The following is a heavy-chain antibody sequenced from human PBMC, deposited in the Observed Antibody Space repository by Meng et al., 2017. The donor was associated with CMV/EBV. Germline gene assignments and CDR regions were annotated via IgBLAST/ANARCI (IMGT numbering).Heavy chain of an antibody. V-gene: IGHV3-7*01. CDR3: ARDIVVVPAARTNYYYYYGMDV. CDR1: GFTFSSYW. CDR2: IKQDGSEK. D-gene: IGHD2-2*01. J-gene: IGHJ6*02. Sequence: GESLKISCAASGFTFSSYWMSWVRQAPGKGLEWVANIKQDGSEKYYVDSVKGRFTISRDNAKNSLYLQMNSLRAEDTAVYYCARDIVVVPAARTNYYYYYGMDVWGQGTVVTVSS.